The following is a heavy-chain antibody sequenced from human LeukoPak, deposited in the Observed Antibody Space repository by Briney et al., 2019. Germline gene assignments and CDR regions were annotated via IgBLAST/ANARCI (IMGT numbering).Heavy chain of an antibody. CDR2: IYYSGST. J-gene: IGHJ5*02. V-gene: IGHV4-59*01. CDR1: GGSISNYY. CDR3: ARLTGYSSESWFDP. Sequence: SETLSLTCTVSGGSISNYYWSWIRQPPGKGLEWIGYIYYSGSTNYKSSLKSRVTISVDTSKNQFSLKLSSVTAADTTVYYCARLTGYSSESWFDPWGQEPWSPSPQ. D-gene: IGHD3-9*01.